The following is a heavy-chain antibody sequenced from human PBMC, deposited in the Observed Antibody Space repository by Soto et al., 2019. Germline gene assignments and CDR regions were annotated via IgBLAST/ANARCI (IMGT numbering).Heavy chain of an antibody. CDR2: IYYSGST. Sequence: QVQLQESGPGLVKPSQTLSLTCTVSGGSISSGGYYWSWTRQHPGKGLEWIGYIYYSGSTYYNPSLQSRVTISVDTSKNQFSLKLSSVTAADTAVYYCARELFEYYGMDVWGQGTTVTVSS. D-gene: IGHD3-10*01. CDR3: ARELFEYYGMDV. CDR1: GGSISSGGYY. V-gene: IGHV4-31*03. J-gene: IGHJ6*02.